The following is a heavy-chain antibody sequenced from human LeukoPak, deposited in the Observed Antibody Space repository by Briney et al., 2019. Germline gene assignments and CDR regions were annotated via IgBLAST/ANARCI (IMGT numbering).Heavy chain of an antibody. CDR2: IRNRAKSYTT. Sequence: GGSLRLPCAASGFSFSDHYMDWVRQAPGKGLEWVGRIRNRAKSYTTQYAPSVKDRFTISRDESRKSLYLQMNSLKTEDMAVYFCARVGDYYDSRGYSTDAFDIWGQGTMVTVSS. V-gene: IGHV3-72*01. D-gene: IGHD3-22*01. CDR1: GFSFSDHY. CDR3: ARVGDYYDSRGYSTDAFDI. J-gene: IGHJ3*02.